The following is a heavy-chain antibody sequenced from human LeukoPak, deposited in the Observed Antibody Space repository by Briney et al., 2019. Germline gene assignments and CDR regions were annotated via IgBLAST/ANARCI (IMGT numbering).Heavy chain of an antibody. Sequence: PGGSLRLSCAASGFTFSSYAMSWVRQAPGKGLEWVSAISGSGGSTYYADSVKGRFTISRDNSKNTLYLQMNSLRAEDTAVYYCAKVRPLRGYDLGHLLPLDYWGQGTLVTVSS. CDR1: GFTFSSYA. J-gene: IGHJ4*02. D-gene: IGHD5-12*01. V-gene: IGHV3-23*01. CDR2: ISGSGGST. CDR3: AKVRPLRGYDLGHLLPLDY.